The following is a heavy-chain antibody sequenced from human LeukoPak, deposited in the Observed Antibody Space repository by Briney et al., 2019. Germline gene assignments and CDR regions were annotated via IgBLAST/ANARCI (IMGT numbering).Heavy chain of an antibody. CDR2: INPSGGST. CDR3: ARAIAAHDAFDI. D-gene: IGHD6-13*01. CDR1: GYTFTSYY. J-gene: IGHJ3*02. Sequence: ASVKVSCKASGYTFTSYYMHWVRQAPGQGLEWMGIINPSGGSTSYAQKFQGRVTITADESTSTAYMELSSLRSEDTAVYYCARAIAAHDAFDIWGQGTMVTVSS. V-gene: IGHV1-46*01.